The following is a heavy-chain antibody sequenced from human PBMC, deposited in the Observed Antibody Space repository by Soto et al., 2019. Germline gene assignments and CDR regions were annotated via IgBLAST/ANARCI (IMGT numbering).Heavy chain of an antibody. D-gene: IGHD5-18*01. CDR1: GGSISSSSYY. CDR2: IFYSGST. CDR3: AFIFSGRYSYGFNYYGMDV. J-gene: IGHJ6*02. Sequence: SETLSLSCTFSGGSISSSSYYWGWIRQPPGKGLEWIGSIFYSGSTYYNPSLKSRVTISVDTSKNQFSLKLSSVTAADTAVYYCAFIFSGRYSYGFNYYGMDVLGQGTTVT. V-gene: IGHV4-39*01.